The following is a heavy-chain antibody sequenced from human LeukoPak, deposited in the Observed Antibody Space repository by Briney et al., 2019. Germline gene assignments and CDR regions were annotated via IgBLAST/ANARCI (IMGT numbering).Heavy chain of an antibody. CDR1: GFTFSTYT. V-gene: IGHV3-21*01. Sequence: GGSLRLSSAASGFTFSTYTMNWVRQAPGKGLEWVSSISSSSSNIYYADSVKGRFTISRDNAMNSVYLQMNSLRVEDTAVYYCARGYQRPDYWGQGTLITVSS. J-gene: IGHJ4*02. CDR2: ISSSSSNI. CDR3: ARGYQRPDY. D-gene: IGHD2-2*01.